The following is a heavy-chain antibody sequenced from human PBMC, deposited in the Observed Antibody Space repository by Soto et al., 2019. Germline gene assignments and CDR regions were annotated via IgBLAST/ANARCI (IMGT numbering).Heavy chain of an antibody. Sequence: LSLTCTISGGSISVYYWSWIRQSPRQGLEWIGYVYDNGRPYYSPSLKSRVTISADTSKNQISLKLTSATAADTAVYYCARGVGSSPPRYWGRGTLVTVSS. CDR2: VYDNGRP. CDR1: GGSISVYY. J-gene: IGHJ4*02. V-gene: IGHV4-59*01. D-gene: IGHD3-9*01. CDR3: ARGVGSSPPRY.